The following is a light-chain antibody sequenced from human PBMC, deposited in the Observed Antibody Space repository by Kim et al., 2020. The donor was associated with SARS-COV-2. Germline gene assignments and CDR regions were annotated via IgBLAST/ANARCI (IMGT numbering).Light chain of an antibody. CDR2: QDS. J-gene: IGLJ2*01. CDR3: QAWDSSLV. V-gene: IGLV3-1*01. Sequence: SYELTQPPSVSVSPGQTASITCSGDKLGDKYACWYQQKPGQSPVLVIYQDSKRPSGIPERFSGSNSGNTATPTISGTQAMDEADYYCQAWDSSLVFGGGTQLTVL. CDR1: KLGDKY.